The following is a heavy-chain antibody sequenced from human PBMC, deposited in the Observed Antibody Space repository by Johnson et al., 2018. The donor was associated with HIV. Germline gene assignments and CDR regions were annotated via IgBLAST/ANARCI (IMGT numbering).Heavy chain of an antibody. J-gene: IGHJ3*02. CDR1: GFSFRDYY. CDR3: AKALWLAEKFDAFDI. D-gene: IGHD6-19*01. CDR2: ISSSGSTI. V-gene: IGHV3-11*04. Sequence: QVQLMESGGGLVKPGGSLRLSCTASGFSFRDYYMSWIRQAPGKGLEWISYISSSGSTIYYADSVKGRFTISRDNSKNTLYLHMNSLRAEDTAVYYCAKALWLAEKFDAFDIWGQGTMVSVSS.